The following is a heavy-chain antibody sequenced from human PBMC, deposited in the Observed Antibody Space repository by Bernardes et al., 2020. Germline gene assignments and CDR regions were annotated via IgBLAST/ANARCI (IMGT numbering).Heavy chain of an antibody. CDR3: AKAGARTTNCCDGFDI. D-gene: IGHD2-2*01. V-gene: IGHV3-23*01. J-gene: IGHJ3*02. CDR1: GFTFTNYA. Sequence: GGSLRLSCVASGFTFTNYAMSWVRQAPGEGLEWVSGIRSSGDSTYYADSVKGRFTISRDNSKNTLYLQMNRLRGEDTAVYYCAKAGARTTNCCDGFDIWGQGTVVTVSS. CDR2: IRSSGDST.